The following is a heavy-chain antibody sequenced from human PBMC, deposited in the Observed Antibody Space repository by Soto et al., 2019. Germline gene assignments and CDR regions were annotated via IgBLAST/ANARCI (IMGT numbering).Heavy chain of an antibody. CDR2: IYHSGST. V-gene: IGHV4-30-2*01. Sequence: QLQLQESGSGLVKPSQTLSLTCAVSGDSISSSGYSWSWIRQPPGKGLEWIGYIYHSGSTYYNPSLKCRVTISVDRVKNQFSLKLSSVTAADTAVYYCARERVAFNRFDPWGQGPLVTVSS. J-gene: IGHJ5*02. D-gene: IGHD3-3*02. CDR1: GDSISSSGYS. CDR3: ARERVAFNRFDP.